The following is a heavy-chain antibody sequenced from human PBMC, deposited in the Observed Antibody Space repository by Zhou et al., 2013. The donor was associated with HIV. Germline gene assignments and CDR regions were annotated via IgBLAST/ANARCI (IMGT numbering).Heavy chain of an antibody. CDR1: GYTFTSYG. CDR2: ISAYNGNT. D-gene: IGHD1-26*01. J-gene: IGHJ3*02. CDR3: ARGSIVGATRGNAFDI. V-gene: IGHV1-18*01. Sequence: QVQLVQSGAEVRKPGASVKVSCKASGYTFTSYGISWVRQAPGQGLEWLGWISAYNGNTNYAQKLQGRVTMTTDTSTSTAYMELRSLRSEDTAVYYCARGSIVGATRGNAFDIWGQGTMVTVSS.